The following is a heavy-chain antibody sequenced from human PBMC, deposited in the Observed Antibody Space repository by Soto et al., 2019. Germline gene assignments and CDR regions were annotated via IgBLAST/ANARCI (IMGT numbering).Heavy chain of an antibody. J-gene: IGHJ6*03. CDR3: AGVGYCSGGSCLNYYYYMDV. V-gene: IGHV4-59*01. Sequence: SETLSLTSTVSGGSISSYYWSWIRQPPGKGLEWIGYIYYSGSTNYNPSLKSRVTISVDTSRNQFSLKLSSVTAADTAVYYCAGVGYCSGGSCLNYYYYMDVWGKGTTVTVSS. CDR1: GGSISSYY. CDR2: IYYSGST. D-gene: IGHD2-15*01.